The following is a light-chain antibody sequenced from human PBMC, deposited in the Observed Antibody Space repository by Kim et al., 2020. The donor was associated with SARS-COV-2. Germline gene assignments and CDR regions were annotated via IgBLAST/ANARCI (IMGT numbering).Light chain of an antibody. V-gene: IGKV4-1*01. CDR3: QQYYRTPLT. CDR2: WAS. Sequence: ATINCKSSQTVLYNSNDKNFLAWYQQKPGQPPKLLIYWASTREAGVPDRFSGGGSGTDFTLTISSLQAEDVAVYYCQQYYRTPLTFGQGTRLEIK. CDR1: QTVLYNSNDKNF. J-gene: IGKJ5*01.